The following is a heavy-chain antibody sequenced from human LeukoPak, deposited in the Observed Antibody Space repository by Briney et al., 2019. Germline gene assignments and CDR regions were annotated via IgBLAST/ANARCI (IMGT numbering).Heavy chain of an antibody. J-gene: IGHJ4*02. CDR2: ISGSGGST. CDR3: AKPRWAYDLTKGPIFDY. CDR1: GFIFSSYA. Sequence: GGSLRLSCAASGFIFSSYAMSWVRQAPGKGLEWVSAISGSGGSTYYADSVKGRFTISRDNSKNTLYLQMNSLRAEDTAVYYCAKPRWAYDLTKGPIFDYWGQGTLVTVSS. D-gene: IGHD3-22*01. V-gene: IGHV3-23*01.